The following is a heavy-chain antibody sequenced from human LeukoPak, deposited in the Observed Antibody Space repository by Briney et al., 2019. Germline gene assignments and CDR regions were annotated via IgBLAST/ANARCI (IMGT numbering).Heavy chain of an antibody. CDR1: GFTFSSYS. Sequence: PGGSLRLSCAASGFTFSSYSMNWDRQAPGKGLEWVSSISSSSSYIYYADSVKGRFTISRDNAKNSLYLQMNSLRAEDTAVYYCAIPPLSGTGSSRPLAGMDVWGQGTTVTVSS. D-gene: IGHD3-10*01. CDR2: ISSSSSYI. V-gene: IGHV3-21*01. J-gene: IGHJ6*02. CDR3: AIPPLSGTGSSRPLAGMDV.